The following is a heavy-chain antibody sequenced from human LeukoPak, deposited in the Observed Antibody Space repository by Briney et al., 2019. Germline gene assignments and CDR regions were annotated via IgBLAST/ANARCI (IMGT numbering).Heavy chain of an antibody. D-gene: IGHD4/OR15-4a*01. J-gene: IGHJ4*02. V-gene: IGHV1-2*02. CDR2: INPNSGGT. CDR3: ARDHGAP. CDR1: GYIFTDYF. Sequence: ASMKVSCKASGYIFTDYFIHWVRQAPGQGSEWMRWINPNSGGTNYAQKFQGSVTMTRDTSISTAYMELSRLRSDDTAVYYCARDHGAPWGQGTLVTVSS.